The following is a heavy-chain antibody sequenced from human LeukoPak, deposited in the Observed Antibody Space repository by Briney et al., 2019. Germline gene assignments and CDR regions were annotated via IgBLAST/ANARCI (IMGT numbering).Heavy chain of an antibody. D-gene: IGHD5-12*01. J-gene: IGHJ5*02. V-gene: IGHV3-23*01. CDR1: GFTFSTVA. CDR3: AKAFSAYENWPPNWFDP. Sequence: GGSLRLSCAASGFTFSTVAMSWVRQAPGKGLERVSAISGSGGGTYYADSVKGRLTISRDNSKNTLYLQMSSLRAEDTAVYYCAKAFSAYENWPPNWFDPWGQGTLVTVSS. CDR2: ISGSGGGT.